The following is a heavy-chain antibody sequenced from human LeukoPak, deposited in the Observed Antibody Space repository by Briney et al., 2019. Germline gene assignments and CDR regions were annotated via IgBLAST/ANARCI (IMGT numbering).Heavy chain of an antibody. J-gene: IGHJ4*02. CDR2: ISSSGSTI. Sequence: GGSLRLSCAASGFTFSSYEMNWVRQAPGKGLEWLSYISSSGSTIYYADSVKDRFTISRDNAKNSLYLRMNSLRAEDTALYYCARGGYCSSTSCYVGSFDYWGQGTLVTVSS. V-gene: IGHV3-48*03. CDR1: GFTFSSYE. CDR3: ARGGYCSSTSCYVGSFDY. D-gene: IGHD2-2*01.